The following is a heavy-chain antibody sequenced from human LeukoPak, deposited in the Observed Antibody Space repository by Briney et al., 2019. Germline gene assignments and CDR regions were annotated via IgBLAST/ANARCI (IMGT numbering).Heavy chain of an antibody. CDR1: GGSMTTHH. Sequence: PSETLSLACTLSGGSMTTHHWNWIRQTPGKGLEWIGYVFDSGRPKVNPSLKSRVTLSADTSKNQLSLRLSSVTAADTAMYYCTTIKRGDIFGYFDFWGQGILVTVSS. CDR3: TTIKRGDIFGYFDF. CDR2: VFDSGRP. J-gene: IGHJ4*02. V-gene: IGHV4-59*11. D-gene: IGHD5-18*01.